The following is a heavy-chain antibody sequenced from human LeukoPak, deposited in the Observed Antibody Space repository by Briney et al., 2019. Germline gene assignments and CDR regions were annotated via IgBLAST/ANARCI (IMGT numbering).Heavy chain of an antibody. CDR2: ISYHGSEK. V-gene: IGHV3-30*18. CDR3: AKPGGSYLDY. D-gene: IGHD3-16*01. CDR1: GFTFSSYG. J-gene: IGHJ4*02. Sequence: QSGGSLRLSCAASGFTFSSYGMHWVRQAPGKGLEWVAVISYHGSEKYFADSVKGRFTISRESSRNTLYLQMNSLRPEDTAVYYCAKPGGSYLDYWGRGTLVTVTS.